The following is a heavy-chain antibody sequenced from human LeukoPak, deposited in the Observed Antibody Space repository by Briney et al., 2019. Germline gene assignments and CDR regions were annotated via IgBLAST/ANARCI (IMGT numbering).Heavy chain of an antibody. D-gene: IGHD3-22*01. J-gene: IGHJ1*01. CDR2: IYYSGRT. CDR3: ARRRYYDGSGYLE. V-gene: IGHV4-39*01. CDR1: GDSVSRSDSY. Sequence: PSETLSLTCSVSGDSVSRSDSYWAWIRQPPGKGLEWIGTIYYSGRTYYSPSLKSRVTMSVDPSNNQFSLNLRSVTAADTAVYYCARRRYYDGSGYLEWGQGTLLSVSS.